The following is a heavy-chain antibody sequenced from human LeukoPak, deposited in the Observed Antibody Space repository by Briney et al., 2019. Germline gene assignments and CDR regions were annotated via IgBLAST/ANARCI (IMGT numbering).Heavy chain of an antibody. V-gene: IGHV6-1*01. Sequence: SQTLSLTCAISGDSVSSNSATWNWIRQSPSRGLEWPGRTYYRSKWYNDYTVSVNSRITINPDTSKNQFSLHLNSVPPEDTAVYFCARGPIWSDAFDVWGQGTMVTVSS. J-gene: IGHJ3*01. CDR2: TYYRSKWYN. CDR3: ARGPIWSDAFDV. D-gene: IGHD1-1*01. CDR1: GDSVSSNSAT.